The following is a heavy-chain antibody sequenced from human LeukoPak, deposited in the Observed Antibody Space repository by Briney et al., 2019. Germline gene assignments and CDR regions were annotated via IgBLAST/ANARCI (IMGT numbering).Heavy chain of an antibody. CDR3: VKGSGTNDYGMDT. CDR2: IVYDGSHR. V-gene: IGHV3-30*18. D-gene: IGHD3-10*01. Sequence: PGRSLRLSCAASGFTFNRCGMHWVRQAPGKGLEWVAVIVYDGSHRYYTDSVKGRFTISRDNSKNTVFLQMDSLRAEDTGVYYCVKGSGTNDYGMDTWGQGTTVTVPS. CDR1: GFTFNRCG. J-gene: IGHJ6*02.